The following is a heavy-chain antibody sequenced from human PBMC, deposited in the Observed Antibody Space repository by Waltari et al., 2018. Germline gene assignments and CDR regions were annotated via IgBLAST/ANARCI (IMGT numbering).Heavy chain of an antibody. CDR2: ISWNSGRI. J-gene: IGHJ5*02. CDR3: AKDISFSLVPAATNWFDP. CDR1: GFTFDDYA. Sequence: EVQLVESGGGLVQPGRSLRLSCAASGFTFDDYAMHWVRQAPGKGLEWVSGISWNSGRIGYADSVKGRFTISRDNAKNSLYLQMNSLRAEDTAFYYCAKDISFSLVPAATNWFDPWGQGTLVTVSS. V-gene: IGHV3-9*01. D-gene: IGHD2-2*01.